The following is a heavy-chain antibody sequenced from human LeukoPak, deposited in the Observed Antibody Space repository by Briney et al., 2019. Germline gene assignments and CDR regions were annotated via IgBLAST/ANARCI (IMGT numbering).Heavy chain of an antibody. D-gene: IGHD3-3*01. CDR2: IIPIFGTA. CDR3: ASTPITIFGVVIKEYYFDY. CDR1: GGTFSSYA. J-gene: IGHJ4*02. V-gene: IGHV1-69*13. Sequence: SVKVSCKASGGTFSSYAISWVRQAPGQGLEWMGGIIPIFGTANYAQKFQGRVTITADESTSTAYMELSSLRSEDTAVYYCASTPITIFGVVIKEYYFDYWGQGTLVTVSS.